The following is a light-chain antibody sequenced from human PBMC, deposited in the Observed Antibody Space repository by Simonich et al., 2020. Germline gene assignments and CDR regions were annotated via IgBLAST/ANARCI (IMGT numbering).Light chain of an antibody. V-gene: IGKV1-5*03. CDR3: QQYNSYSPSYT. CDR1: QSISSW. J-gene: IGKJ3*01. CDR2: KGS. Sequence: DIQMTQSPSTLSASVGDRVTITCRASQSISSWLAWYQQKPGKATKLLIYKGSSLESGVPSRFSGIGSGTEFTLTISSLQPDDFATYYCQQYNSYSPSYTFGPGTKVDIK.